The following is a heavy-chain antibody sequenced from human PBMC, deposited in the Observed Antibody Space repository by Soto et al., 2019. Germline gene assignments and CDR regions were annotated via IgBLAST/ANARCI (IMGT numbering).Heavy chain of an antibody. CDR2: ISYDGSNK. Sequence: QVQLVESGGGVVQPGRSLRLYCAASRFTFSSYGMHWVRQAPGKGLEWVAVISYDGSNKYYADSVKGRFTISRDNSKNTLYLQMNSLRAEDTAVYYCAKVSAAGHAFDYWGQGTLVTVSS. CDR1: RFTFSSYG. J-gene: IGHJ4*02. CDR3: AKVSAAGHAFDY. D-gene: IGHD6-13*01. V-gene: IGHV3-30*18.